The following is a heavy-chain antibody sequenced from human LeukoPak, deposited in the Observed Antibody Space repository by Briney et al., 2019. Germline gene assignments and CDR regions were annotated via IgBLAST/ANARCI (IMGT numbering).Heavy chain of an antibody. V-gene: IGHV3-9*01. CDR1: GFTFDDYA. Sequence: GGSLRLSCAASGFTFDDYAMHWVRQAPGKGLEWVSGISWKSGSIGYADSVKGRFTISRDNAKNSLYLQMNSLRAEDTALYYCAKGASRITMVRGVINWFDPWGQGTLVTVSS. CDR2: ISWKSGSI. J-gene: IGHJ5*02. D-gene: IGHD3-10*01. CDR3: AKGASRITMVRGVINWFDP.